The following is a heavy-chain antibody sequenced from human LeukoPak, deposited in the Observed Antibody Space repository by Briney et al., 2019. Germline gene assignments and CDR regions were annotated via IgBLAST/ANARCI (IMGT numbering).Heavy chain of an antibody. CDR1: GGSISSYY. D-gene: IGHD4-23*01. CDR2: IYHSGST. Sequence: SETLSLTCTVSGGSISSYYWSWIRQPPGKGLEWIGYIYHSGSTYYNPSLKSRVTISVDRSKNQFSLKLSSVTAADTAVYYCARGNSENFQHWGQGTLVTVSS. V-gene: IGHV4-59*12. CDR3: ARGNSENFQH. J-gene: IGHJ1*01.